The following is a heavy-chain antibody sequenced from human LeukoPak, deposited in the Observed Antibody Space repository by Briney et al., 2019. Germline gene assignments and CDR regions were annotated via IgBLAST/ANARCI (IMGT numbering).Heavy chain of an antibody. CDR3: ARSRPPYGSGSYLFDY. Sequence: PSETQSLTCTVSGGSISSYYWSWIRQPPGKGLEWIGYIYYSGSTNYNPSLKSRVTISVDTSKNQFSLKLSSVTAADTAVYYCARSRPPYGSGSYLFDYWGQGTLVTVSS. CDR1: GGSISSYY. CDR2: IYYSGST. V-gene: IGHV4-59*01. J-gene: IGHJ4*02. D-gene: IGHD3-10*01.